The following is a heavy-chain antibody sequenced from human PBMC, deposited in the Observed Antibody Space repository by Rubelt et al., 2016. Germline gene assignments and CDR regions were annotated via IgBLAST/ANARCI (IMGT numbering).Heavy chain of an antibody. J-gene: IGHJ2*01. CDR1: NGSISNSG. V-gene: IGHV3-23*01. CDR3: ARDSPNPYWYFDL. CDR2: ISGCGGNT. Sequence: VQLQESGPGLVKPSGTFSLTCAVSNGSISNSGWWSWVRQPPGKGLEWVSTISGCGGNTYYADSVKGRFTISRDNSKNTLYLQMNSLRAEDTAVYYCARDSPNPYWYFDLWGRGTLVTVSS.